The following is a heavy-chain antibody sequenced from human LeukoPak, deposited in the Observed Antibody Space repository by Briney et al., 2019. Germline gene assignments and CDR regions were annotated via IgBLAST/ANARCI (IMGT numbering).Heavy chain of an antibody. CDR3: ARARLNLRFDTRYSYMYV. J-gene: IGHJ6*03. Sequence: SETLSLTRTVSSGSISNSIYSWGWIRQAPGKGLEWFGTIYFSGKTYYNPSLKSRVTISVDTSKNRISLKLTSVTAADTAVCYCARARLNLRFDTRYSYMYVWGKGTTVTVFS. CDR2: IYFSGKT. D-gene: IGHD3-3*01. V-gene: IGHV4-39*01. CDR1: SGSISNSIYS.